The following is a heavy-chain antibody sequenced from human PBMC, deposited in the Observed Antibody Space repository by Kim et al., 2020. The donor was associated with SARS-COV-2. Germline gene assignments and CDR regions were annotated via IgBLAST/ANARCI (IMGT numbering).Heavy chain of an antibody. V-gene: IGHV4-34*01. CDR2: INHSGST. Sequence: SETLSLTCAVYGGSFSGYYWSWIRQPPGKGLEWIGEINHSGSTNYNPSLKSRVTISVDTSKNQFSLKLSSVTAADTAVYYCARGYSSVWHDVLRYLVNWFDPWGQGTLVTVSS. CDR3: ARGYSSVWHDVLRYLVNWFDP. CDR1: GGSFSGYY. J-gene: IGHJ5*02. D-gene: IGHD3-9*01.